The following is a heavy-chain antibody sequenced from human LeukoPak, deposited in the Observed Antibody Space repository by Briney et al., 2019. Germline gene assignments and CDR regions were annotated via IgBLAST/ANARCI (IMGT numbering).Heavy chain of an antibody. CDR1: GGSFSGYY. V-gene: IGHV4-34*01. D-gene: IGHD2-2*01. CDR3: ARGRGYCSSTSCPRSFDY. Sequence: KPSETLSLTCAVYGGSFSGYYWSWIRQPPGKGLEWIGEINHSGSTNYNPSLKSRVTISVDTSKNQFSLKLSSVTAAGTAVYYCARGRGYCSSTSCPRSFDYWGQGTLVTVSS. CDR2: INHSGST. J-gene: IGHJ4*02.